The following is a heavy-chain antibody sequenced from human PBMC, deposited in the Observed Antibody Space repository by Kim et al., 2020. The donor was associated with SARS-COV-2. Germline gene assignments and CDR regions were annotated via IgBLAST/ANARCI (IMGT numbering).Heavy chain of an antibody. V-gene: IGHV3-30-3*01. CDR2: ISYDGSNK. D-gene: IGHD6-19*01. CDR3: ARVDSSGMNTLDY. CDR1: GFTFSSYA. J-gene: IGHJ4*02. Sequence: GGSLRLSCAASGFTFSSYAMHWVRQAPGKGLEWVAVISYDGSNKYYADSVKGRFTISRDNSKNTLYLQMNSLRAEDTAVYYCARVDSSGMNTLDYWGQGTLVTVSS.